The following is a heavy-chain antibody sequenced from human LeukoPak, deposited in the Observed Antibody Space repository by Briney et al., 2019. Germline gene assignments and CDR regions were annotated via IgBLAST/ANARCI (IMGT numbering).Heavy chain of an antibody. Sequence: GGSLRLSCAASGFTFSSSAMSWVRQAPGKGLEWVSAISNNGGYTYYADSVQGRFTISRDNSKSTLCLQMNSLRAEDTAVYYCAKESATPGDLDCWGQGTLVTVSS. CDR2: ISNNGGYT. CDR3: AKESATPGDLDC. CDR1: GFTFSSSA. J-gene: IGHJ4*02. V-gene: IGHV3-23*01. D-gene: IGHD7-27*01.